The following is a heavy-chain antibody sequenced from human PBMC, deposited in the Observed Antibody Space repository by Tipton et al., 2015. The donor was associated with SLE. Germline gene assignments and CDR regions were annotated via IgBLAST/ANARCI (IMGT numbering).Heavy chain of an antibody. J-gene: IGHJ3*02. Sequence: GSLRLSCAASGFTFDDYAMHWVRQAPGKGLEWVSLISGDDGRTYYADSVKGRFTISRDNSKDSLYLQMNSLRTDDTALYYCAKDMKDGYHDRGAFDIWGQGTVVTVSS. CDR3: AKDMKDGYHDRGAFDI. CDR2: ISGDDGRT. V-gene: IGHV3-43*02. D-gene: IGHD5-24*01. CDR1: GFTFDDYA.